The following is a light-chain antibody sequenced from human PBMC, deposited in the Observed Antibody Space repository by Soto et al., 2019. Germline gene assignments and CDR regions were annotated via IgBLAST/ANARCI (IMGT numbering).Light chain of an antibody. V-gene: IGKV3-15*01. CDR3: QQYNAWPRT. CDR1: QSVSSN. J-gene: IGKJ1*01. Sequence: EIVLKQSPATLSVSPGDRATLSCRAGQSVSSNLVWFQHKPGQAPRLLIHDASTRATGIPARFSGSGSGTEFTLTISSLQSEDVAVYYCQQYNAWPRTFGQGTKVDIK. CDR2: DAS.